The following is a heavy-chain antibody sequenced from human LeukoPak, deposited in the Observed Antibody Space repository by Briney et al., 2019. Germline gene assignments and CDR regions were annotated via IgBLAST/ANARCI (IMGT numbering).Heavy chain of an antibody. V-gene: IGHV4-39*01. J-gene: IGHJ6*03. CDR1: GGSISSSSYY. D-gene: IGHD2-2*01. CDR2: IYYSGST. CDR3: ARFDCRSTSCYLGYYYMDV. Sequence: SETLSLTCTVSGGSISSSSYYWGWIRQPPGKGLEWIGSIYYSGSTYYNPSLKSRVTISVDTSKNQFSLKLSSVTAADTAVYYCARFDCRSTSCYLGYYYMDVWGKGTTVTVS.